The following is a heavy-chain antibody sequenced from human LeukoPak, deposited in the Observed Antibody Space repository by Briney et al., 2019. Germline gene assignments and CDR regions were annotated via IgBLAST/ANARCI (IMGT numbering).Heavy chain of an antibody. J-gene: IGHJ4*02. CDR1: VITFRGDA. CDR3: AIRGATGKHFEY. CDR2: ITASGGNT. Sequence: GGSPRLSSAASVITFRGDATNWVRQAPGGGLERVSSITASGGNTNHAASLKGRFTISRDNSKKTLYLQMNSLKVEDAAIYYCAIRGATGKHFEYWGQGAQVTVSS. D-gene: IGHD1-26*01. V-gene: IGHV3-23*01.